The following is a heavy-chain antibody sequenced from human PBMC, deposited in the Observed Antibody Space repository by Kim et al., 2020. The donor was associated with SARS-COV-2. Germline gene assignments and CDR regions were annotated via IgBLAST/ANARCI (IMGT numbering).Heavy chain of an antibody. CDR3: ARESSWDFGVVIMGYYYYYMVV. CDR2: ISYDGSNK. J-gene: IGHJ6*03. D-gene: IGHD3-3*01. CDR1: GFTFSSYA. Sequence: GGSLRLSCAASGFTFSSYAMHWVRQAPGKGLEWVAVISYDGSNKYYADSVKGRFTISRDNSKNTLYLQMNSLRAEDTAVYYCARESSWDFGVVIMGYYYYYMVVWGKGTTFTVSS. V-gene: IGHV3-30-3*01.